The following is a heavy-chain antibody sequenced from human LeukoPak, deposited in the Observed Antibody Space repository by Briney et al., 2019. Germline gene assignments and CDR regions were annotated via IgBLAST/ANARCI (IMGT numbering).Heavy chain of an antibody. V-gene: IGHV4-34*01. Sequence: SETLSLTCAVYVGSFSGYYWSWIRQPPGKGLEWIGEINHSGGTNYNPSLKSRVTISVDTSKNQFSLKLSSVTAADTAVYYCARVRNWIQLRNGYYFDYWGQGTLVTVSS. D-gene: IGHD5-18*01. CDR2: INHSGGT. CDR1: VGSFSGYY. J-gene: IGHJ4*02. CDR3: ARVRNWIQLRNGYYFDY.